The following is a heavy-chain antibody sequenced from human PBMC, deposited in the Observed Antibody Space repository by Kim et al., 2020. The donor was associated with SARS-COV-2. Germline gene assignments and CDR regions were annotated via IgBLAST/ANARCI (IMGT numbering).Heavy chain of an antibody. D-gene: IGHD1-26*01. CDR1: GYSISSSNW. CDR2: IYYSGST. V-gene: IGHV4-28*03. CDR3: ARVGGSPLSQLDY. Sequence: SETLSLTCAVSGYSISSSNWWGWIRQPPGKGLEWIGYIYYSGSTYYNPSLKSRVTMSVDTSKNQFSLKLSSVTAVDTAVYYCARVGGSPLSQLDYWGQGTLVTVSS. J-gene: IGHJ4*02.